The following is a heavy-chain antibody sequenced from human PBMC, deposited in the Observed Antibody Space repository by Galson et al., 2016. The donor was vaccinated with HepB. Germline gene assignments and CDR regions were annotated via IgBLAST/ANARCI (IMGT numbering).Heavy chain of an antibody. Sequence: SLRLSCAVSGLTFNIQYMSWVRQAPGKGLEWAANIEKDGSEENYVDSVKGRFTISRDNAKNSAYLQMNNVRAEDTAIYYCVAGAGWLPDHWGQGTLVSVSS. V-gene: IGHV3-7*03. CDR3: VAGAGWLPDH. D-gene: IGHD6-19*01. CDR1: GLTFNIQY. CDR2: IEKDGSEE. J-gene: IGHJ4*02.